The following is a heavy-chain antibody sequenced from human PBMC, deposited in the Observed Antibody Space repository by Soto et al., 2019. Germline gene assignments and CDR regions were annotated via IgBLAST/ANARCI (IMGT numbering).Heavy chain of an antibody. CDR2: IYYSGST. D-gene: IGHD6-13*01. CDR3: ARSFGVAAAVPFDY. Sequence: QVQLQESGPGLVKPSQTLSLTCTVSGGSISSGGYYWSWIRQHPGKGLEWIGYIYYSGSTYYNPSTKTRLTISVDTAKYQFSLKLSSVTAADTAEYSCARSFGVAAAVPFDYWGQGTLVTVSS. CDR1: GGSISSGGYY. J-gene: IGHJ4*02. V-gene: IGHV4-31*03.